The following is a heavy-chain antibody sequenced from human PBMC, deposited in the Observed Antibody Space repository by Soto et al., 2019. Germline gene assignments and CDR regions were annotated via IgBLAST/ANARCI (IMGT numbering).Heavy chain of an antibody. V-gene: IGHV1-3*01. J-gene: IGHJ2*01. CDR1: GYTFTNYA. D-gene: IGHD1-26*01. CDR3: ARGGSLYWYVDR. Sequence: ASVKVSCKASGYTFTNYAMHWVRQAPGQRLEWMGWINAGNGNTKYSQKFQGRVTITRDTSASTAYMELSSLRSEDTAVYYCARGGSLYWYVDRWGGGTLVTVSS. CDR2: INAGNGNT.